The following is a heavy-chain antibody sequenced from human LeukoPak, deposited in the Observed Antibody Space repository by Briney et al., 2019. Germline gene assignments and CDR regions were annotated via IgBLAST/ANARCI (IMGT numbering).Heavy chain of an antibody. D-gene: IGHD1-26*01. CDR2: IYYSGST. Sequence: SETLSLTCTVSGGSISSSSYYWGWIRQPPGKGLEWIGSIYYSGSTYYNPSLKSRVTISVDTSKNQFSLKLSSVTAADTAVYYCARRGGSGSSYCFDPWGQGTLVTVSS. V-gene: IGHV4-39*01. CDR3: ARRGGSGSSYCFDP. CDR1: GGSISSSSYY. J-gene: IGHJ5*02.